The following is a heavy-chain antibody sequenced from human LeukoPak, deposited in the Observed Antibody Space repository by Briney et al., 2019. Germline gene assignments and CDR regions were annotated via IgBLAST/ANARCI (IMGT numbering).Heavy chain of an antibody. CDR1: GGSISSYY. CDR2: IYYSGST. Sequence: SETLSLTCTVSGGSISSYYWSWIRQPPGKGLEWIGYIYYSGSTNYNPSLKSRVTISVDTSKNQFSLKLSSVTAADTAVYYCARVLIGGSGSYYNGVSRDAFDIWGQGTMVTVSS. V-gene: IGHV4-59*01. CDR3: ARVLIGGSGSYYNGVSRDAFDI. D-gene: IGHD3-10*01. J-gene: IGHJ3*02.